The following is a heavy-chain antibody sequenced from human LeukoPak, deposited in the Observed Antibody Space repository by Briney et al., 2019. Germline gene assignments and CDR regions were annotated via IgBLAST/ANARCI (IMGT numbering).Heavy chain of an antibody. CDR2: INWSSGSI. V-gene: IGHV3-9*01. J-gene: IGHJ5*02. CDR3: VKDGYSRRTGWFDP. Sequence: GRSLRLSCAASGFTFDDYGMHWVRQAPGKGLEWVSGINWSSGSIGYADSVKGRFTISRDNAKNSLYLHMSSLRAEDTALYYCVKDGYSRRTGWFDPWGQGTLVTVSS. D-gene: IGHD4-23*01. CDR1: GFTFDDYG.